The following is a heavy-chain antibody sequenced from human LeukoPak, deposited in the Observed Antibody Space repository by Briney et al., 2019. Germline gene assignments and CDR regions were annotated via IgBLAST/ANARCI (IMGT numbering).Heavy chain of an antibody. CDR2: ISYDGSNK. Sequence: GRSLRLSCAASGFTFSSYAMHWVRQAPGKGLEWVAVISYDGSNKYYADSVKGRFTISRDNSKNTLYLQMNSLRAEDTAVYYCARMMGATKNNPWFDPWGQGTLVTVSS. J-gene: IGHJ5*02. CDR3: ARMMGATKNNPWFDP. V-gene: IGHV3-30*04. D-gene: IGHD1-26*01. CDR1: GFTFSSYA.